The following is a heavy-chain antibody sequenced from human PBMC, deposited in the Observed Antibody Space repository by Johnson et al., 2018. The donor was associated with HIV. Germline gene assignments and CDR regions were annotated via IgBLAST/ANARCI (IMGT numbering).Heavy chain of an antibody. Sequence: QVLLVESGGGLVQPGGSLRLSCAASGFTFSDYYMSWIRQAPGKGLEWVAVISYDGSNKYYADSVKGRFTISRDNSKNTLYLQMNSLRAEDTAVYYCTTDGYGGYSYGYGAFDIWGQGTMVTVSS. CDR1: GFTFSDYY. CDR2: ISYDGSNK. J-gene: IGHJ3*02. V-gene: IGHV3-30-3*01. D-gene: IGHD5-18*01. CDR3: TTDGYGGYSYGYGAFDI.